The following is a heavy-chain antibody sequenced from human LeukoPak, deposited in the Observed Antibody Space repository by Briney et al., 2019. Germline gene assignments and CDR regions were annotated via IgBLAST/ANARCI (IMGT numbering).Heavy chain of an antibody. D-gene: IGHD2-2*01. CDR2: ISYTGSI. Sequence: SETLSLTCTVSGGSISSRNYYWAWIRQPPGKGLDWIGSISYTGSIFYNPSLRSRVTISVDTSKNQFSLKLSSVTAADTAIYYCARAERSGTSFPWDYWGQGTLVTVSS. V-gene: IGHV4-39*01. CDR1: GGSISSRNYY. CDR3: ARAERSGTSFPWDY. J-gene: IGHJ4*02.